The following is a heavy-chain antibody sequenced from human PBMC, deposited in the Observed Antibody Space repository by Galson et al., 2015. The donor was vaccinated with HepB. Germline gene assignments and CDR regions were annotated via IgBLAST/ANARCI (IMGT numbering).Heavy chain of an antibody. CDR3: ARGLRDYYGSGSYPHYYYYGMDV. V-gene: IGHV6-1*01. CDR2: TYYRSKWYN. Sequence: CAIPGDSVSSNSAAWNWIRQSPSRGLEWLGRTYYRSKWYNDYAVSVKSRITINPDTSKNQFSLQLNSVTPEDTAVYYCARGLRDYYGSGSYPHYYYYGMDVWGQGTTVTVSS. J-gene: IGHJ6*02. D-gene: IGHD3-10*01. CDR1: GDSVSSNSAA.